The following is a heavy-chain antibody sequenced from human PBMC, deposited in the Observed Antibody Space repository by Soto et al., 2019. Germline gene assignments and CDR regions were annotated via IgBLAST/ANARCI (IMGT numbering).Heavy chain of an antibody. V-gene: IGHV3-48*02. Sequence: GGSLRLSCAASGFTFSSYSMNCVRQAPGKGLEWVSYISSSSSTIYYADSVKGRFTISRDNAKNSLYLQMNSLRDEDTAVYYCARSPYDSSGFYFDYWGQGTLVTVSS. CDR2: ISSSSSTI. CDR1: GFTFSSYS. J-gene: IGHJ4*02. D-gene: IGHD3-22*01. CDR3: ARSPYDSSGFYFDY.